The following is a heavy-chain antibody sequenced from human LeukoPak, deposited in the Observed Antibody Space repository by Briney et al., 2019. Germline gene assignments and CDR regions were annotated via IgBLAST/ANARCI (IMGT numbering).Heavy chain of an antibody. D-gene: IGHD3-22*01. CDR1: GGSFSGYY. Sequence: SETLSLTCAVYGGSFSGYYWSWIRQPPGKGLEWIGEINHSGSTNYNPSLKSRVTISVDTSKNQFSLKLSSVTAADTAVYYCARVSYYDSSGYYRFTIFDYWGQGTLVTVSS. J-gene: IGHJ4*02. CDR3: ARVSYYDSSGYYRFTIFDY. V-gene: IGHV4-34*01. CDR2: INHSGST.